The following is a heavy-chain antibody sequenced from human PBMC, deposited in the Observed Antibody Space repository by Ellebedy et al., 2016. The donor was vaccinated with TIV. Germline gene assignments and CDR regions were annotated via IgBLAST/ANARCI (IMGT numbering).Heavy chain of an antibody. V-gene: IGHV3-48*02. Sequence: PGGSLRLSCAASGFTLGDYSMNWVRQAPGEGLEWVSFISSSGSNKFYADSVKARFSISRDNAKNSLYLQMNSLRDDDTAIYYCAREGQSSSGWYSFDSWGQGTLVTVSS. CDR3: AREGQSSSGWYSFDS. CDR1: GFTLGDYS. D-gene: IGHD6-19*01. CDR2: ISSSGSNK. J-gene: IGHJ4*02.